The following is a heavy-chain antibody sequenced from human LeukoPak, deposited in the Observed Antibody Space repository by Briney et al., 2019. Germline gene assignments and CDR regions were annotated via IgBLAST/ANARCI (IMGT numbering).Heavy chain of an antibody. Sequence: GGSLRLSCAASGFIVSGDFMSWVRQAPGKGLEWVPVIYSDGSTYYADSVKGRFTISRDNSKNTLDLQMTGLRAEDTAVYYCARERGRGRDSPWFDYWGQGTLVTVSS. CDR2: IYSDGST. V-gene: IGHV3-53*01. J-gene: IGHJ4*02. CDR3: ARERGRGRDSPWFDY. CDR1: GFIVSGDF. D-gene: IGHD1-26*01.